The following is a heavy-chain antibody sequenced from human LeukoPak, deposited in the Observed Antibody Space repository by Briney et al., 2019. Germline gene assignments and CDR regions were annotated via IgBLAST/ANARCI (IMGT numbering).Heavy chain of an antibody. J-gene: IGHJ4*02. Sequence: SETLSLTCTVSGGSISSGGYYWSWIRQPPGKGLEWIGYIYHSGSTYYNPSLKSRVTISVDRSKNQFSLKLSSVTAADTAVYYCARHDRIAAARDYWGQGTLVTVSS. CDR2: IYHSGST. CDR1: GGSISSGGYY. V-gene: IGHV4-30-2*01. CDR3: ARHDRIAAARDY. D-gene: IGHD6-13*01.